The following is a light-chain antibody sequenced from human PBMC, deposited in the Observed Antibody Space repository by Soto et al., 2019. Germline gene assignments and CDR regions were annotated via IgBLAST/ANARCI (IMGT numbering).Light chain of an antibody. V-gene: IGKV3-15*01. Sequence: EIVMTQSPATLSVSPGERATLSCRASHSVSSRLAWYQQKPGRAPRLLIYGASTRATGLPARFSGSGSGTEFTLTISSLQSEDFAVYYCQHYTNWPLTFGGGTRWIS. CDR1: HSVSSR. CDR3: QHYTNWPLT. J-gene: IGKJ4*01. CDR2: GAS.